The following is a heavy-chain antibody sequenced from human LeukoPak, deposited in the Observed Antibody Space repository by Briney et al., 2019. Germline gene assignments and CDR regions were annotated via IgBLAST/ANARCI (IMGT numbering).Heavy chain of an antibody. J-gene: IGHJ4*02. CDR1: GGSISGGSYY. CDR2: IYTSGST. V-gene: IGHV4-61*02. D-gene: IGHD1-26*01. CDR3: ARAQWELSGGPLDY. Sequence: SQTLSLTCTVSGGSISGGSYYWSWIRQPAGKGLEWIGRIYTSGSTNYNPSLKSRVTISVDTSKSQFSLRLSSVTAADTAVYYCARAQWELSGGPLDYWGQGILVTVSS.